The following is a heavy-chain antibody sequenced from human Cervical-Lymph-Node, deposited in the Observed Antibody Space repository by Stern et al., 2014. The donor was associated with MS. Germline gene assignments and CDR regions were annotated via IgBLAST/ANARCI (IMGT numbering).Heavy chain of an antibody. CDR2: IIPIFGTA. D-gene: IGHD1-20*01. CDR3: AREYNWNDRYYGMDV. Sequence: VHLVESGAEVKKPGSSVKVSCNASGGTFSSYAISWVRQAPGQGLEWVGGIIPIFGTANYAQKFQGRVTITADESTSTAYMELSSLRSEDTAVYYCAREYNWNDRYYGMDVWGQGTTVTVSS. J-gene: IGHJ6*02. CDR1: GGTFSSYA. V-gene: IGHV1-69*01.